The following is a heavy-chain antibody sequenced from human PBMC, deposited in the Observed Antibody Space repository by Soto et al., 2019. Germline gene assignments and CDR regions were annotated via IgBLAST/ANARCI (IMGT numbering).Heavy chain of an antibody. J-gene: IGHJ5*02. V-gene: IGHV4-31*03. D-gene: IGHD3-10*01. CDR2: IYYSGST. CDR3: ARENYGSGRT. Sequence: QVQLQESGPGLVKPSQTLSLPCTVSGGSISRGGYYWSWIRQHPGKGLEWIGYIYYSGSTYYNQSIKSRDTVSVDTSKNQLSLKLSSVTAADTAVYYCARENYGSGRTWGQGTLVTVS. CDR1: GGSISRGGYY.